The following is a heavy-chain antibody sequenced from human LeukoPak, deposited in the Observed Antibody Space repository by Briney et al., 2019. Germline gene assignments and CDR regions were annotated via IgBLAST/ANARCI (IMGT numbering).Heavy chain of an antibody. Sequence: ASVKVSCKASGYIFTNYYIHWARQAPGQGLEWMGWINPDSGGTTYAQKFQGRVTMTGDTPISTAYIELSSLKSDDTALYYCARLGLVSDSTGNHYYFYGMDVWGQGTSVTVSS. CDR3: ARLGLVSDSTGNHYYFYGMDV. J-gene: IGHJ6*02. V-gene: IGHV1-2*02. D-gene: IGHD2-8*02. CDR2: INPDSGGT. CDR1: GYIFTNYY.